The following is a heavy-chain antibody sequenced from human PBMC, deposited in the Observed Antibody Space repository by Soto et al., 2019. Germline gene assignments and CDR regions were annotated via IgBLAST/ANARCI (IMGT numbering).Heavy chain of an antibody. CDR2: IYYSGST. CDR1: GGSISSSSYY. Sequence: SETLSLTCTVSGGSISSSSYYWGWIRQPPGKGLEWIGSIYYSGSTYYNPSLKSRVTISVDTSKNQFSLKLSSVTAADTAVYYCARHGTEPPPNWFDPWGQGTLVTVSS. V-gene: IGHV4-39*01. J-gene: IGHJ5*02. D-gene: IGHD1-26*01. CDR3: ARHGTEPPPNWFDP.